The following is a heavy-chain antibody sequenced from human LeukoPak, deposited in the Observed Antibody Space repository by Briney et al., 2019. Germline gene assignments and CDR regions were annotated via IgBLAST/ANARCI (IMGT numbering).Heavy chain of an antibody. D-gene: IGHD1-1*01. Sequence: ASVKVSCKASGYTFTSYDINWVRQATGQGLEWMGWMNPNSGNTGYAQKFQDRVTMTRNTSISTAYMELSSLRSEDTAVYYCARLVRLERLAWFDPWGQGTLVTVSS. CDR3: ARLVRLERLAWFDP. CDR2: MNPNSGNT. J-gene: IGHJ5*02. V-gene: IGHV1-8*01. CDR1: GYTFTSYD.